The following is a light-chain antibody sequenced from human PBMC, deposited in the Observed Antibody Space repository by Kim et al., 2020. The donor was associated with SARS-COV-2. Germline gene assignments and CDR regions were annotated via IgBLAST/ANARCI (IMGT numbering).Light chain of an antibody. V-gene: IGLV1-44*01. CDR2: SDD. Sequence: GQRGTISCSGSSSNLDRFLVNWYQHLPGAAPRLLINSDDQRPSGVPDRFSGSKSGASASLAISGLRSEDEGDYYCAAWDDGLNGFVFGTGTKVTVL. J-gene: IGLJ1*01. CDR1: SSNLDRFL. CDR3: AAWDDGLNGFV.